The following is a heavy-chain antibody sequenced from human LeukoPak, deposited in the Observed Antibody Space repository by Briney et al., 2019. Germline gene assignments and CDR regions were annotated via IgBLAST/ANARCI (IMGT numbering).Heavy chain of an antibody. CDR2: ISGSGSLI. D-gene: IGHD6-6*01. V-gene: IGHV3-21*01. CDR3: AREYSSSSSYY. CDR1: GFTFSSYS. J-gene: IGHJ4*02. Sequence: GGSLRLSCAASGFTFSSYSMNWVRQAPGRGLEWVSCISGSGSLIYYADSMKGRFTISRDNAKNSLYLQMNSLRAEDTAVYYCAREYSSSSSYYWGQGTLVTVSS.